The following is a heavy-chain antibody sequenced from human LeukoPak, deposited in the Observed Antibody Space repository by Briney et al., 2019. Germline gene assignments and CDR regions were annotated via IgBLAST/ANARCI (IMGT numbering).Heavy chain of an antibody. D-gene: IGHD5-18*01. CDR2: IYYSGST. CDR1: GGSISSYY. V-gene: IGHV4-59*12. Sequence: PSETLSLTCTVSGGSISSYYWSWIRQPPGKGLEWIGYIYYSGSTNYNPSLKSRVTISVDTSKNQFSLKLSSVTAADTAVYYCARAREDTAMAQYYYYMDVWGKGTTVTVSS. J-gene: IGHJ6*03. CDR3: ARAREDTAMAQYYYYMDV.